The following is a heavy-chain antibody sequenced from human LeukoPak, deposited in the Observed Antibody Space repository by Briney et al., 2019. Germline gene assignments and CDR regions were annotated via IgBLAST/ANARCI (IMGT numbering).Heavy chain of an antibody. V-gene: IGHV3-7*01. CDR3: ATSHDSAGND. CDR1: GFALSDFW. CDR2: IRHDGNAK. D-gene: IGHD2-15*01. Sequence: GGSLSLSCAASGFALSDFWMSWVHQAPGKGLEWVANIRHDGNAKNYVPSVRGRFTISRDNAKNSLYLQMNSLTVEDTAVYYCATSHDSAGNDWGQGTLVTVSS. J-gene: IGHJ4*02.